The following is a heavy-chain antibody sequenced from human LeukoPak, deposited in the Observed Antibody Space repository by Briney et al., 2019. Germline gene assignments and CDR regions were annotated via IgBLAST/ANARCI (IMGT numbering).Heavy chain of an antibody. V-gene: IGHV1-46*01. J-gene: IGHJ3*02. D-gene: IGHD3-22*01. CDR2: INPSGGST. Sequence: ASVKVSCKASGYTFTSYYMHWVRQAPGQGLEWMGIINPSGGSTGYAQKFQGRVTMTRDTSTSTVYMELSSLRSEDTAVYYCARDYYDDAFDIWGQGTMVTVSS. CDR3: ARDYYDDAFDI. CDR1: GYTFTSYY.